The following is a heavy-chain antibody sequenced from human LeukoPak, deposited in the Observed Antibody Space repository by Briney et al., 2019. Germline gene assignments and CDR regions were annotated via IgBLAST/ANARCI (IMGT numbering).Heavy chain of an antibody. Sequence: VASVKVSCKASGYTFTSYDINWVRQATGQGLEWMGWMNPNSGNTGYAQKFQGRVTMTRNTSISTAYMELSSLRSEDTAVYYCARTGAIVGAIRNYSYYMDVWGKGTTVTVSS. J-gene: IGHJ6*03. V-gene: IGHV1-8*01. CDR3: ARTGAIVGAIRNYSYYMDV. CDR2: MNPNSGNT. CDR1: GYTFTSYD. D-gene: IGHD1-26*01.